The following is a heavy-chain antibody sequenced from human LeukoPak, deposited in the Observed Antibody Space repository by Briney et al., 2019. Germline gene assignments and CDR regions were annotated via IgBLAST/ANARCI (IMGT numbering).Heavy chain of an antibody. D-gene: IGHD6-6*01. CDR2: IYYSGST. CDR1: GGSIGSYY. J-gene: IGHJ4*02. V-gene: IGHV4-59*12. Sequence: SETLSLTCTVSGGSIGSYYWSWIRQPPGKGLEWIGYIYYSGSTNYNPSLKSRVTISVDTSKNQFSLKLSSVTAADTAVYYCASYGSSSSGLDYWGQGTLVTVSS. CDR3: ASYGSSSSGLDY.